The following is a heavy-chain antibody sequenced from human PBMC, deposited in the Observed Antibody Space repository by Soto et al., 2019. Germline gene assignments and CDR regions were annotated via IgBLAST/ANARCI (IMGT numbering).Heavy chain of an antibody. CDR2: LYWDDDK. J-gene: IGHJ4*02. D-gene: IGHD7-27*01. CDR1: GFSLTTSGVG. CDR3: AHRGYMYGNWDHGYFDY. Sequence: QITLKESGPTRVQPTQTLALTCTFSGFSLTTSGVGVGWIRKTPGKALEWLAVLYWDDDKRYNPSLKNRLTITKHTSKNQVVLIMADMDPVDTGTYFCAHRGYMYGNWDHGYFDYWGQGTLVTVSS. V-gene: IGHV2-5*02.